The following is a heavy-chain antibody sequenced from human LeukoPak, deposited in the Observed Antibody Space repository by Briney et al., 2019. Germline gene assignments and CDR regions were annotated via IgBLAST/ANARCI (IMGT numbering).Heavy chain of an antibody. Sequence: GGSLRLSCAASGFTFSSYAMSWVRQAPGKGLEWVSAISGSVGSTYYADSVKGRFPISRDNSKNTLYLQMNSLRAEDTAVYYCAKDRSVVAAVYYYYGMDVWGQGTTVTVSS. CDR1: GFTFSSYA. CDR2: ISGSVGST. J-gene: IGHJ6*02. V-gene: IGHV3-23*01. CDR3: AKDRSVVAAVYYYYGMDV. D-gene: IGHD2-15*01.